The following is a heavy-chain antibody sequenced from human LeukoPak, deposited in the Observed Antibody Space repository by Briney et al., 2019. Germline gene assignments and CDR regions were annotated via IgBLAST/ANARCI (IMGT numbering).Heavy chain of an antibody. Sequence: SETLSLTCTVSGGSISSYYWSWIRQPPGKRLEWIGYIYYSGSTNYNPSLKSRVTISVDTSKNQFSLKLSSVTAADTAVYYCARGSGDSSGSDAFDIWGQGTMVTVSS. V-gene: IGHV4-59*01. CDR2: IYYSGST. D-gene: IGHD3-22*01. CDR1: GGSISSYY. CDR3: ARGSGDSSGSDAFDI. J-gene: IGHJ3*02.